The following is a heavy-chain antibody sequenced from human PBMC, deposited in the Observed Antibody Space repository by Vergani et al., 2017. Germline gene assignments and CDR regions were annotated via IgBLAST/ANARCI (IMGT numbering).Heavy chain of an antibody. CDR1: GFTFSSYG. D-gene: IGHD6-13*01. V-gene: IGHV3-33*01. CDR3: ARDRGGSSWSSSTQRYGMDV. CDR2: IWYDGSNK. J-gene: IGHJ6*02. Sequence: QVQLVESGGGVVQPGRSLRLSCAASGFTFSSYGMHWVRQAPGKGLEWVAVIWYDGSNKYYADSVKGRFTISRDNSKNTLYLQMNSLRAEDTAVYHCARDRGGSSWSSSTQRYGMDVWGQGTTVTVSS.